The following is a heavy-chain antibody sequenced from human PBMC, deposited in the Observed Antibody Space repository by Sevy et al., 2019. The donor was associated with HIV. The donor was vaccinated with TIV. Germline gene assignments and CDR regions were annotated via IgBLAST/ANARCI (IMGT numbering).Heavy chain of an antibody. CDR2: VNSDGSST. V-gene: IGHV3-74*01. J-gene: IGHJ4*02. Sequence: GESLKISCAASGFTFSSYWMHWVRQAPGKGPVWISGVNSDGSSTNDAYSVKGRFTMSRDSAKNTLYLQMNSLRAEDTAVYFCVAANTWQDYWGQGTLVTVSS. CDR3: VAANTWQDY. CDR1: GFTFSSYW. D-gene: IGHD2-15*01.